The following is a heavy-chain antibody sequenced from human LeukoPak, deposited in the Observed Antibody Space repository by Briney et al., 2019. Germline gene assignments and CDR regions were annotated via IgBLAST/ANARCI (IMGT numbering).Heavy chain of an antibody. Sequence: GASVKVSCEASGYTFTSYAMHWVRQAPGQRLEWMGWINAGNGNTKYSQKFQGRVTITRDTSASTAYMELSSLRSEDTAVYYCARAYYYDSSGYGFDYWGQGTLVTVSS. J-gene: IGHJ4*02. CDR1: GYTFTSYA. D-gene: IGHD3-22*01. V-gene: IGHV1-3*01. CDR2: INAGNGNT. CDR3: ARAYYYDSSGYGFDY.